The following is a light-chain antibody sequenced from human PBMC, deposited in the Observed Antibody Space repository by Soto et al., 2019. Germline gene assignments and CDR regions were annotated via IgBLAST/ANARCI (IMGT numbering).Light chain of an antibody. CDR2: DAS. Sequence: VLTQSPGTLSLSPGERATLSCRASQTVRNNYLAWYQQKPGQAPRLLIYDASSRATGIPDRFSGGGSGTDFSLTISRLEPEDFALYYCQQYVGSPITFGQGTRLEIK. CDR3: QQYVGSPIT. J-gene: IGKJ5*01. CDR1: QTVRNNY. V-gene: IGKV3-20*01.